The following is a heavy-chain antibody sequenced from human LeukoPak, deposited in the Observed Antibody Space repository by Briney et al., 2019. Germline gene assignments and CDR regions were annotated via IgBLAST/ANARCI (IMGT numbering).Heavy chain of an antibody. CDR2: ISAYNGNT. CDR1: GYTFTIYG. CDR3: ARVGRNGWYEEYYFDY. D-gene: IGHD6-19*01. V-gene: IGHV1-18*01. J-gene: IGHJ4*02. Sequence: ASVNVSCTASGYTFTIYGISWVRQAPGQGLEWMGWISAYNGNTNYAQKLQGRVTMTTDTSTSTAYMELRSLRSDDTAVYYCARVGRNGWYEEYYFDYWGQGTLVTVSS.